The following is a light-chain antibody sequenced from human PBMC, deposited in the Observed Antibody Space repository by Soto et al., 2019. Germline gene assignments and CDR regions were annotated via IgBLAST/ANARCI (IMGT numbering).Light chain of an antibody. CDR3: QQRSNWPPFT. CDR2: DAS. J-gene: IGKJ4*01. V-gene: IGKV3-11*01. CDR1: QSVSSY. Sequence: EIVLTQSPATLSLSPGERATLSCRASQSVSSYLAWYQQKPGQAPRLLIYDASNRATGIPARFSGSGSGTAFTLTISSLEPEDFAVYYCQQRSNWPPFTFGGGTKVEIK.